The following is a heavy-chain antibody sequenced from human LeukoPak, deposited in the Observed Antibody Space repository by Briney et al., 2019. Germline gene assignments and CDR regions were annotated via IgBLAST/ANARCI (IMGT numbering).Heavy chain of an antibody. Sequence: SQTLSLTCTVSGGSISSGSCYWSWIRQPAGKGLEWIGRIYTSGSTNYNPSLKSRVTISVDTSKNEFSLKLSSVTAADTAVYYCASGYYYRGDYWGQGTLVTVSS. CDR2: IYTSGST. D-gene: IGHD3-22*01. CDR3: ASGYYYRGDY. J-gene: IGHJ4*02. CDR1: GGSISSGSCY. V-gene: IGHV4-61*02.